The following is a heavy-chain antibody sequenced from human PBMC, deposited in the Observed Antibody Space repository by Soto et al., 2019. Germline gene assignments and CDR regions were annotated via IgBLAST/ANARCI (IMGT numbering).Heavy chain of an antibody. CDR1: GFCFSDYS. CDR3: ARDLYQTLAHKHYYYYIDV. Sequence: QVQLVESGGDLVKPGGSLRLSCVASGFCFSDYSMTWMRQAPGGGLDFVAFISNTAITDYYADSVKGRFTISSHNARNSVYLQMDIFRAEDAAGSYCARDLYQTLAHKHYYYYIDVWGTGTTVTVSS. V-gene: IGHV3-11*01. J-gene: IGHJ6*03. CDR2: ISNTAITD. D-gene: IGHD2-2*01.